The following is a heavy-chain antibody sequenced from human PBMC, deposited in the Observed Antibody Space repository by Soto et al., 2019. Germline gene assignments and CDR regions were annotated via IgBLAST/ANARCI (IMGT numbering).Heavy chain of an antibody. CDR3: AREGRGDYYDSSGYYRYYFDY. J-gene: IGHJ4*02. Sequence: GASVKVSCKASGYTFTSYGISWVRQAPGQGLEWMGWISAYNGNTNYAQKLQGRVTMTTDTSTSTAYMELRSLRSDDTAVYYCAREGRGDYYDSSGYYRYYFDYWGQGTLVTVSS. CDR2: ISAYNGNT. D-gene: IGHD3-22*01. CDR1: GYTFTSYG. V-gene: IGHV1-18*01.